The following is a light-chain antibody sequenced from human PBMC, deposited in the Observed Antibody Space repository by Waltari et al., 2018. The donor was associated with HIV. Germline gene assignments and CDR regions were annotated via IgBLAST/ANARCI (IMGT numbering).Light chain of an antibody. V-gene: IGLV1-44*01. J-gene: IGLJ3*02. CDR1: SSNIGSNP. Sequence: QSVLTQSPSASGTPGQRVNISCSGGSSNIGSNPVNWYRQFPGEAPKLLIYTNMQRPSGFPDRFSGSKSGTSASLAISGLQSEDEADFYCAVWDDSLRSVLFGGGTRLTVL. CDR3: AVWDDSLRSVL. CDR2: TNM.